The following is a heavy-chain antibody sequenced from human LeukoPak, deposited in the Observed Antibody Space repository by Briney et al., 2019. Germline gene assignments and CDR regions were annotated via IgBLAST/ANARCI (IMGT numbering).Heavy chain of an antibody. CDR2: INHSGST. D-gene: IGHD2-2*01. Sequence: SETLSLTCAAYGGSFSGYYWSWIRQPPGKGLEWIGEINHSGSTNYNPSLKSRVTISVDTSKNQFSLKLSSVTAADTAVYYCARDGSYQRTGRWFDPWGQGTLVTVSS. CDR3: ARDGSYQRTGRWFDP. J-gene: IGHJ5*02. V-gene: IGHV4-34*01. CDR1: GGSFSGYY.